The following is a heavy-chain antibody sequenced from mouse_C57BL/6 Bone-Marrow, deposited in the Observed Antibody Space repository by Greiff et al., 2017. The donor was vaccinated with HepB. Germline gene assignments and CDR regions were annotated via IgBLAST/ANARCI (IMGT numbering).Heavy chain of an antibody. V-gene: IGHV7-1*01. J-gene: IGHJ3*01. CDR2: SRNKANDYTT. CDR3: ARDADYGRFAY. CDR1: GFTFSDFY. Sequence: EVNVVESGGGLVQSGRSLRLSCATSGFTFSDFYMEWVRQAPGKGLEWIAASRNKANDYTTEYSASVKGRFIVSRDTSQSILYLQMNALRAEDTAIYYCARDADYGRFAYWGQGTLVTVSA. D-gene: IGHD1-1*01.